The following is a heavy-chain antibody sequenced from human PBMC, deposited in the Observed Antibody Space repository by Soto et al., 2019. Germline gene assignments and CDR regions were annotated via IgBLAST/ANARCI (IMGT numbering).Heavy chain of an antibody. Sequence: QVQLVESGGGLVKPGGSLRLSCAASGFTFSDYYMSWIRQAPGKGLEWVSYISSSSSYTNYADSVKGRFTISRDNAKNSLYLQMNSLTAEDTAVYYCARDDRYYYYYGMDVWGQGATVTVSS. V-gene: IGHV3-11*06. CDR2: ISSSSSYT. J-gene: IGHJ6*02. CDR3: ARDDRYYYYYGMDV. CDR1: GFTFSDYY.